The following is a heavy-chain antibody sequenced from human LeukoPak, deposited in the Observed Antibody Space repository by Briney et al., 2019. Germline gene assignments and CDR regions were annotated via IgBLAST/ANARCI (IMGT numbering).Heavy chain of an antibody. D-gene: IGHD3-22*01. CDR3: ARGPRTYYYDSTGYGYYMDV. CDR2: INHSGST. CDR1: GGSFSGYY. J-gene: IGHJ6*03. Sequence: SETLSLTCAFYGGSFSGYYWSWIRQPPGKGLEWIGEINHSGSTNYNPSLKSRVTISVDTSKNQFSLKLSSVTAADTAVYYCARGPRTYYYDSTGYGYYMDVWGKGTTVTVSS. V-gene: IGHV4-34*01.